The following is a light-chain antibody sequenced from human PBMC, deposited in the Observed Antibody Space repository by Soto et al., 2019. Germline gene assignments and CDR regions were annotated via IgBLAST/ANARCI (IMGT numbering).Light chain of an antibody. Sequence: DIQMTQSPSTLSASVGDRVTITCRASQSISSWLAWYQQKPGKAPKLLIYDASSLQSGVPSRFSGSGSGTEFTLTISSLQPDDFATYYGQQYNSYEYPFGQGPKLEIK. V-gene: IGKV1-5*01. J-gene: IGKJ2*01. CDR3: QQYNSYEYP. CDR1: QSISSW. CDR2: DAS.